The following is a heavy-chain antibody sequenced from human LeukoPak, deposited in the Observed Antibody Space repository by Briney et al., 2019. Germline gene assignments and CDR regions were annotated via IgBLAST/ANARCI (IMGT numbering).Heavy chain of an antibody. CDR3: VRKNRDFNAACDI. V-gene: IGHV3-53*01. CDR1: GFTVSNNY. Sequence: PGGSLRLSCAASGFTVSNNYMSWVRQAPGKGLEWVSITYSDSSTNYADSVKGRFTISRDTSQNTLSLQMNSLRAEDTAVYYCVRKNRDFNAACDIWGQGTVVTVSS. D-gene: IGHD2-21*02. CDR2: TYSDSST. J-gene: IGHJ3*02.